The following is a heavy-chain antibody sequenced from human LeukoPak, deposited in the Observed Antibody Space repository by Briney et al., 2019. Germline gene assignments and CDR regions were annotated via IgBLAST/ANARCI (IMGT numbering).Heavy chain of an antibody. Sequence: GASVTVSCKASGYTFTSYDINWVRQATGQGLEWMGWMNPNSGNAGYAQKFQGRVTITRNTSISTAYMEVSSLRSEDTAVYYCAGSGSYYNTFDYWGQGTLVTVSS. D-gene: IGHD1-26*01. CDR1: GYTFTSYD. V-gene: IGHV1-8*03. J-gene: IGHJ4*02. CDR2: MNPNSGNA. CDR3: AGSGSYYNTFDY.